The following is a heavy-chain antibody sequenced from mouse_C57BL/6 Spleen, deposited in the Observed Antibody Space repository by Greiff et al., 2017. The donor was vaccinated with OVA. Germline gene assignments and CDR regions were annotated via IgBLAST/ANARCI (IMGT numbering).Heavy chain of an antibody. CDR1: GFTFSDYY. J-gene: IGHJ1*03. D-gene: IGHD1-1*01. CDR2: INYDGSST. Sequence: EVQLVESEGGLVQPGSSMKLSCTASGFTFSDYYMAWVRQVPEKGLEWVANINYDGSSTYYLDSLKSRFIISRDNAKNILYLQMSSLKSEDTATYYCARGYGSRWYFDVWGTGTTVTVSS. CDR3: ARGYGSRWYFDV. V-gene: IGHV5-16*01.